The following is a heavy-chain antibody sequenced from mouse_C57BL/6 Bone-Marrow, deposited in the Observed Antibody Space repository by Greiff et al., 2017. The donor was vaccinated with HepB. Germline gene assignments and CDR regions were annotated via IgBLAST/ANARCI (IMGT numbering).Heavy chain of an antibody. V-gene: IGHV1-81*01. CDR2: IYPRSGNT. CDR3: ARSRLEAMDY. D-gene: IGHD3-2*02. Sequence: LQESGAELARPGASVKLSCKASGYTFTSYGISWVKQRTGQGLEWIGEIYPRSGNTYYNEKFKGKATLTADKSSSTAYMELRSLTSEDSAVYFCARSRLEAMDYWGQGTSVTVSS. J-gene: IGHJ4*01. CDR1: GYTFTSYG.